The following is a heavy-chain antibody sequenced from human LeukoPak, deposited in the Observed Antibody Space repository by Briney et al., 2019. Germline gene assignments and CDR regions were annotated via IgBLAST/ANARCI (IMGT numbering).Heavy chain of an antibody. CDR3: ARAPVSYGSGSYYNSEDYYYYMDV. CDR1: GGSISSGGYY. CDR2: IYYSGST. J-gene: IGHJ6*03. Sequence: SETLCLTCTVSGGSISSGGYYWSWIRQHPGKDLEWIGYIYYSGSTYYNPSLKSRVTISVDTSKNQFSLKLSSATAADTAVYYCARAPVSYGSGSYYNSEDYYYYMDVWGKGTTVTVSS. D-gene: IGHD3-10*01. V-gene: IGHV4-31*03.